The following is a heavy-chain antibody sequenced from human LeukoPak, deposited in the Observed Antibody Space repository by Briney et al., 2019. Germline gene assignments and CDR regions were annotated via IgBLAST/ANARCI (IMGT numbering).Heavy chain of an antibody. D-gene: IGHD6-13*01. CDR2: IYPGDSDT. Sequence: GESLKISRKGSGYSFTSYWIGWVRQMPGKGLEWMGIIYPGDSDTRYSPSFQGQVTISADKSISTAYLQWSSLKASDTAMYYCARQRYSSSSTRNWFDPWGQGTLVTVSS. CDR3: ARQRYSSSSTRNWFDP. V-gene: IGHV5-51*01. CDR1: GYSFTSYW. J-gene: IGHJ5*02.